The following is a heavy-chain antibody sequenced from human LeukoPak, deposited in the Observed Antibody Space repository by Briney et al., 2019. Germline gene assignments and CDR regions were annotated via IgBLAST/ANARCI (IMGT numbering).Heavy chain of an antibody. J-gene: IGHJ4*02. CDR1: GFTFSSYT. CDR3: ARGEDRDYDFWSGYSALGY. V-gene: IGHV3-48*01. D-gene: IGHD3-3*01. Sequence: PGGSLRLSCAASGFTFSSYTMSWVRQAPGKGLEWVSYISSSSRIIYYADSVKGRFTISRDNAKNSLYLQMNSLRAEDTAVYYCARGEDRDYDFWSGYSALGYWGQGTLVTVSS. CDR2: ISSSSRII.